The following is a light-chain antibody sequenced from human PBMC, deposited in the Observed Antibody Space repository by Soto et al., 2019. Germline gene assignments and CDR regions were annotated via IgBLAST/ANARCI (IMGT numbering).Light chain of an antibody. CDR1: QSISSW. Sequence: DIQMTQSPSTLSASVGDRVTITCRASQSISSWLAWYQQKPGKAPKLLIYKSSSLESGVPSRFCGSGYGKEFTLTISSLQPDDFATYYCQQYNSYPWTFGQGTKVEIK. J-gene: IGKJ1*01. CDR2: KSS. CDR3: QQYNSYPWT. V-gene: IGKV1-5*03.